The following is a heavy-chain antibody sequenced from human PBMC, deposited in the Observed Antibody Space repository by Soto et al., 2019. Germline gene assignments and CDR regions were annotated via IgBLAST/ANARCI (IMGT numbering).Heavy chain of an antibody. D-gene: IGHD3-3*01. Sequence: EVQLLESGGGLVQPGGSLRLSCAASGFTFNDYAMRWVRQAPGKGLEWVSAISGSGGSRYQADAVQGRFTITRENCKHTLYMQMNRLRVEETAVYYCAKDRRTDYDFWSGYLTDAFDVWGQGTMVTVSS. CDR3: AKDRRTDYDFWSGYLTDAFDV. CDR1: GFTFNDYA. J-gene: IGHJ3*01. CDR2: ISGSGGSR. V-gene: IGHV3-23*01.